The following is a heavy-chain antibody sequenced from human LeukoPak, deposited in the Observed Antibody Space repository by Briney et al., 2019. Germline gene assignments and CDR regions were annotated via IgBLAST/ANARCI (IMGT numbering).Heavy chain of an antibody. D-gene: IGHD3-22*01. CDR2: IYPGDSDT. CDR3: ARPLYYYDSSGYYYLGAFDI. Sequence: PGESLKISCKGSGYSFTSYWIGWVRQMPGKGLEWMGIIYPGDSDTRYSPSFQGQVTISADKSISTAYLQWSSLKASDTAVYYCARPLYYYDSSGYYYLGAFDIWGQGTMVTVSS. V-gene: IGHV5-51*01. J-gene: IGHJ3*02. CDR1: GYSFTSYW.